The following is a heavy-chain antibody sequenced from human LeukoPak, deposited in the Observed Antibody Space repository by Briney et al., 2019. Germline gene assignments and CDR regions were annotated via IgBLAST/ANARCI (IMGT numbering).Heavy chain of an antibody. Sequence: SETLSLTCTVSGGSISSYYWSWIRQPPGKGLEWIGYIHYSGSTNYNPSLKSRVTISEDTSKNQFSLKLNSVTAADTGIYYCARHSRSAYTGYENAFDIWGQGTMVTVSS. CDR3: ARHSRSAYTGYENAFDI. CDR1: GGSISSYY. J-gene: IGHJ3*02. V-gene: IGHV4-59*08. D-gene: IGHD5-12*01. CDR2: IHYSGST.